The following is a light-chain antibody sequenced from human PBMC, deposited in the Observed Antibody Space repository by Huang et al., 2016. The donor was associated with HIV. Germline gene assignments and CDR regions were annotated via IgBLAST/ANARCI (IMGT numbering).Light chain of an antibody. CDR1: QSISKY. V-gene: IGKV1-39*01. Sequence: DIQMTQSPYSLSASVGDGVTISCRASQSISKYLSWYQQKPGEVPKLLIYAASTLESWVPSRFSGSGSGTDFTLTINILQPEDSATYYCQQSYNTPRTFGQGTKLEI. CDR3: QQSYNTPRT. CDR2: AAS. J-gene: IGKJ2*01.